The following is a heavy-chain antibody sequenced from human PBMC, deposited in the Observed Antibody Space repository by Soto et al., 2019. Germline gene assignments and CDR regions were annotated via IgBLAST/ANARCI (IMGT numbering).Heavy chain of an antibody. Sequence: SETLSLTCAVSGGSISSGGYSWSWIRQPPGKGLECIGYIYHSGSTYYNPSLKSRVTISVDRSKNQFSLKLSSVTAADTAASSCESSVFTRGQGPLVTVSS. D-gene: IGHD6-25*01. CDR3: ESSVFT. CDR1: GGSISSGGYS. CDR2: IYHSGST. J-gene: IGHJ4*02. V-gene: IGHV4-30-2*01.